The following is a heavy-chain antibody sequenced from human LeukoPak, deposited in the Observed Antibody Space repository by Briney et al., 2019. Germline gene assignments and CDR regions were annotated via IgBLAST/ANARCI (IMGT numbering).Heavy chain of an antibody. D-gene: IGHD3-10*01. CDR3: TLGSY. CDR2: INTNTGNP. J-gene: IGHJ4*02. CDR1: GYTFNKYA. V-gene: IGHV7-4-1*02. Sequence: GASVKVSCKPSGYTFNKYAINWVRQAPGQGLEWMGWINTNTGNPSYARDFTGRSVFSLDTSVNSAFLQINNLKAEDTAFYYCTLGSYWGQGTLVTVSS.